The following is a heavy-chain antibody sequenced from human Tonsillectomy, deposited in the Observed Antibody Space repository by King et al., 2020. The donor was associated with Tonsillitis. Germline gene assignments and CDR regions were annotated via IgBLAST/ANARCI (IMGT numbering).Heavy chain of an antibody. CDR1: GFTFSSYA. V-gene: IGHV3-23*04. J-gene: IGHJ4*02. CDR3: AREWLCHYVSSGYPDY. D-gene: IGHD3-22*01. CDR2: ISGSGGST. Sequence: QLVQSGGGLVQPGGSLRLSCAASGFTFSSYAMSWVRQAPGKGLEWVSAISGSGGSTYYADSVKGRFTISRDNSKNTLYLQLNSLRAEDTAVYYCAREWLCHYVSSGYPDYWGQGTLVTVSS.